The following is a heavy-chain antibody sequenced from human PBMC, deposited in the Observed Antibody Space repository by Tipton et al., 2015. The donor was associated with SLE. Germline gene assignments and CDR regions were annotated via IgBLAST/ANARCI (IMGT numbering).Heavy chain of an antibody. Sequence: GLVKPSETLSLTCTVSGYSIFDGYYWGWIRQPPGKGPEWIGTIYHSGDTYYNPSLKSRVTLTVDTSKNQFSLSLNSVTAADTAVYYCARDPIWSEGSVYWGQGTPVTVSS. V-gene: IGHV4-38-2*02. CDR2: IYHSGDT. CDR3: ARDPIWSEGSVY. D-gene: IGHD1-1*01. J-gene: IGHJ4*02. CDR1: GYSIFDGYY.